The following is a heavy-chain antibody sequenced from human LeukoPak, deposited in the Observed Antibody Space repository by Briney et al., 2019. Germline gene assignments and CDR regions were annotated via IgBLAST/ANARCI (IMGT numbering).Heavy chain of an antibody. D-gene: IGHD3-22*01. CDR3: AKWAYYDSSGYPDPYFDY. Sequence: GGSLRLSCAASGFTFSSYAMSWVCQAPGKGLEWVSAISGSGGSTYYADSVKGRFTISRDNSKNTLYLQMNSLRAEDTAVYYCAKWAYYDSSGYPDPYFDYWGQGTLVTVSS. J-gene: IGHJ4*02. V-gene: IGHV3-23*01. CDR1: GFTFSSYA. CDR2: ISGSGGST.